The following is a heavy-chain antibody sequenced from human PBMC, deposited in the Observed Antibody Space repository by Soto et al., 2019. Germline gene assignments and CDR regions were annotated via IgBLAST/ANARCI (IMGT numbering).Heavy chain of an antibody. D-gene: IGHD4-17*01. CDR1: GFTFSSYA. V-gene: IGHV3-23*01. CDR2: ISGSGGST. CDR3: AKAQSSTVVTPGGYYGMDV. J-gene: IGHJ6*02. Sequence: GGSLRLSCAASGFTFSSYAMSWVRQAPGKGLEWVSAISGSGGSTYYADSVKGRFTISRDNSKNTLYLQMNSLRAEDTAVYYCAKAQSSTVVTPGGYYGMDVWGQGTTVTVSS.